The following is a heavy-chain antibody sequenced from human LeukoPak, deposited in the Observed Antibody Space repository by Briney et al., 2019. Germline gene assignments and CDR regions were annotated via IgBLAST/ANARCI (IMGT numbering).Heavy chain of an antibody. CDR1: GGSISSYY. V-gene: IGHV4-59*01. Sequence: SETLSLTCTVSGGSISSYYWSWIRQPPGKGLEWIGYIYYSGSTNYNPSLKSRVTISVDTSKNQFSLKLSSVTAADTAVYYCAREYYGSGSYYNVFHYYYMDVWGKGTTVTISS. D-gene: IGHD3-10*01. CDR2: IYYSGST. J-gene: IGHJ6*03. CDR3: AREYYGSGSYYNVFHYYYMDV.